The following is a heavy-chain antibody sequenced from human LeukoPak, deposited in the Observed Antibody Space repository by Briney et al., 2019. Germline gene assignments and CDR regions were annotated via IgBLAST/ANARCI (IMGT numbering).Heavy chain of an antibody. CDR3: ARAYTDRSDYYYYGMDV. D-gene: IGHD6-19*01. V-gene: IGHV3-11*05. CDR2: ISSSSCYT. Sequence: GGSLRLSCAASGFPFSDYYMSWIRQAPGKGLEWVSYISSSSCYTNYADSVKGRFTISRDNAKNSLYLQMNSLRAEDTAVYYCARAYTDRSDYYYYGMDVWSQGTTVTVSS. J-gene: IGHJ6*02. CDR1: GFPFSDYY.